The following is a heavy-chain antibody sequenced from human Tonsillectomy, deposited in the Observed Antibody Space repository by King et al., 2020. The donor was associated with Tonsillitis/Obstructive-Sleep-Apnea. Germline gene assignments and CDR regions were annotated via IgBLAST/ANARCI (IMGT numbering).Heavy chain of an antibody. Sequence: VQLVESGGGVVQPGRSLRLSCAASGFTFSSYPMHWVRQAPGKGLEWVAVISYDGSDKYYADSVKGRFTISRDNSENTLYLQMNSLRDEDTAVYHCARDLGGASGYWGQGTVVIVS. J-gene: IGHJ4*02. CDR2: ISYDGSDK. CDR1: GFTFSSYP. CDR3: ARDLGGASGY. D-gene: IGHD3-16*01. V-gene: IGHV3-30*04.